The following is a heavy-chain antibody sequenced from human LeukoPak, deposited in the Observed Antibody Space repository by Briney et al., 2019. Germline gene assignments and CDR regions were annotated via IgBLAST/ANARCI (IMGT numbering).Heavy chain of an antibody. D-gene: IGHD3-22*01. CDR1: GGSINSFY. CDR2: IYYSGST. CDR3: ARDVPYYYDSSGRDAFDI. V-gene: IGHV4-59*01. J-gene: IGHJ3*02. Sequence: NPSETLSLTCTVFGGSINSFYWSWIRQPPGKGLEWIGYIYYSGSTNYNPSLKSRVTISVDTSKNQFSLKLSSVTAADTAVYYCARDVPYYYDSSGRDAFDIWGQGTMVTVSS.